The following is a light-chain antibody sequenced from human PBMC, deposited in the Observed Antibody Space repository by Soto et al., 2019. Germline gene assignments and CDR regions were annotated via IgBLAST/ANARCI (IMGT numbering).Light chain of an antibody. J-gene: IGKJ1*01. V-gene: IGKV1-39*01. CDR3: QQTYSAPPT. CDR1: QIISTY. Sequence: DIQMTQSPSSLSASVGERVTITCRASQIISTYLNWYQQRAGLAPRLLIYAASSLQSGVPPRFSGSGSGTDFTLTISSLQPEDFATYFCQQTYSAPPTFGQGTKVDIK. CDR2: AAS.